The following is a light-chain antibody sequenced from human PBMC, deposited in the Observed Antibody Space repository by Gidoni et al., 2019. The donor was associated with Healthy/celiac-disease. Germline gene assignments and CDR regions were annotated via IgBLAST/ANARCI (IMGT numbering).Light chain of an antibody. CDR1: SSAVGGYNY. CDR3: CSYAGSYRVV. Sequence: QSALTQPRSVLWSPGRSVTISCTGTSSAVGGYNYVSWYQQHRGKVPKLMIYDVSKRPSGVADRFSGTKSGNTASLTTSGLEDEDEADYCCCSYAGSYRVVFGGGTKLTVL. CDR2: DVS. J-gene: IGLJ3*02. V-gene: IGLV2-11*01.